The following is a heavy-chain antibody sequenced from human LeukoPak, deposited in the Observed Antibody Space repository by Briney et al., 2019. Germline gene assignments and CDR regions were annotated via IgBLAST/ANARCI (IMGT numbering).Heavy chain of an antibody. CDR2: IYYSGST. CDR1: GGSISSSSYY. CDR3: ARQDYYDSSGFDY. Sequence: PSETLSLTCAVSGGSISSSSYYWGWIRQPPGKGLEWIGSIYYSGSTYYNPSLKSRVTISVDTSKNQFSLKLSSVTAADTAVYYCARQDYYDSSGFDYWGQGTLVTVSS. D-gene: IGHD3-22*01. V-gene: IGHV4-39*01. J-gene: IGHJ4*02.